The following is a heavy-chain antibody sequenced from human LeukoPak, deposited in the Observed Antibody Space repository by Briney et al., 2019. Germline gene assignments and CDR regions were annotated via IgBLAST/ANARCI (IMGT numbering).Heavy chain of an antibody. CDR2: IYISGST. J-gene: IGHJ3*01. CDR1: GGSISSYY. D-gene: IGHD6-19*01. V-gene: IGHV4-4*07. CDR3: TRDRGDSGWPNAFDV. Sequence: SETLSLTCTVSGGSISSYYWSWIRQPAGKGLEWIGRIYISGSTNYNPSLKSRVTMSVDTSKNQFSLHLSSVTPDDTAVYYCTRDRGDSGWPNAFDVWGQGTMVTVSS.